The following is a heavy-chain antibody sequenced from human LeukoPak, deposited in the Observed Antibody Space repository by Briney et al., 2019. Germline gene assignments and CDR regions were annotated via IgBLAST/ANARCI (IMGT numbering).Heavy chain of an antibody. J-gene: IGHJ4*02. CDR2: IYYSGST. CDR3: VRHRTGTTADY. CDR1: GGSISSYY. D-gene: IGHD1-7*01. V-gene: IGHV4-59*01. Sequence: PSETLSLTCTVSGGSISSYYWNWIRQPPGKGLEWIGYIYYSGSTNYNPSLKSRVTISVDTSKNQFSLKLSSVAAADTAVYYCVRHRTGTTADYWGQGTLVTVSS.